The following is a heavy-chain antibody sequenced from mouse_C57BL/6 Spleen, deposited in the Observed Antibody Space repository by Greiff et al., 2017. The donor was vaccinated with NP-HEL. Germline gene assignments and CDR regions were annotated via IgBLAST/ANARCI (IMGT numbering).Heavy chain of an antibody. D-gene: IGHD2-1*01. CDR2: LCSGGSS. CDR1: GFSLTSYG. CDR3: ARKDGDLLGRMDY. J-gene: IGHJ4*01. Sequence: VQLQQSGPGLVQPSQSLSITCTVSGFSLTSYGVPWVRQSPGKGLEWLGVLCSGGSSDSNAAFLSRLSISKDNSKSQVFFKMNSLQADDTAIYYCARKDGDLLGRMDYWGQGTSVTVSS. V-gene: IGHV2-2*01.